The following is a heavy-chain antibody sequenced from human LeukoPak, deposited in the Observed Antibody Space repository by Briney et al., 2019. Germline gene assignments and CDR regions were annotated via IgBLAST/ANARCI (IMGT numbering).Heavy chain of an antibody. CDR3: ARDRGTWNDDGFDY. D-gene: IGHD1-1*01. J-gene: IGHJ4*02. Sequence: SETLSLTCTVSGGSMSSYSWTWIRQPSGKGLEYIGYISYSGSTNYNPSLKSRVTISEDTSKNQFSLKLSSVTAADTAVYYCARDRGTWNDDGFDYWGQGTLVTVSS. CDR1: GGSMSSYS. CDR2: ISYSGST. V-gene: IGHV4-59*01.